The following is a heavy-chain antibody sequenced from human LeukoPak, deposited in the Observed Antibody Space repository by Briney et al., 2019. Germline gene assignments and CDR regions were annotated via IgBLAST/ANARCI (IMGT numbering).Heavy chain of an antibody. J-gene: IGHJ3*02. Sequence: GGSLRLSCAAFGFTVSSNYMSWVRQAPGKGLEWVPVIYSGGSTYYADSVKGRFTISRDNSKNTLYLQMNSLRAEDTAVYYCARDSAIVAGGAFDIWGQGTMVTVSS. CDR2: IYSGGST. V-gene: IGHV3-53*01. CDR3: ARDSAIVAGGAFDI. D-gene: IGHD2-21*01. CDR1: GFTVSSNY.